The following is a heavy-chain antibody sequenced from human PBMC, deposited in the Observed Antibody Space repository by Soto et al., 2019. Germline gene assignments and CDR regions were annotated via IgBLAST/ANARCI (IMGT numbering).Heavy chain of an antibody. V-gene: IGHV3-15*07. D-gene: IGHD2-2*01. CDR1: GFNFRIAG. CDR2: IKSQSDGGTT. J-gene: IGHJ4*02. CDR3: TTDSGVVLVPAANMRDY. Sequence: PGGSLRLSCTASGFNFRIAGSNWVRQAPGKGLEWVGRIKSQSDGGTTDYAAPVKGRFTISRDDSKNTLYLQMNSLKTEDTAVYYCTTDSGVVLVPAANMRDYWGQGTLVTVSS.